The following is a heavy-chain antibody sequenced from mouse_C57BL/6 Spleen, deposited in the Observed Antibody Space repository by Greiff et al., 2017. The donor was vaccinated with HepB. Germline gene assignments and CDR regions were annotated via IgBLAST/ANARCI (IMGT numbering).Heavy chain of an antibody. CDR1: GYTFTTYP. J-gene: IGHJ4*01. CDR3: ATSLRGNAMDY. Sequence: QVHVKQSGAELVKPGASVKMSCKASGYTFTTYPIEWMKQNHGKSLEWIGNFHPYNDDTKYNEKFKGKATLTVEKSSSTVYLELSRLTSDDSAVYYCATSLRGNAMDYWGQGTSVTVSS. V-gene: IGHV1-47*01. D-gene: IGHD6-1*01. CDR2: FHPYNDDT.